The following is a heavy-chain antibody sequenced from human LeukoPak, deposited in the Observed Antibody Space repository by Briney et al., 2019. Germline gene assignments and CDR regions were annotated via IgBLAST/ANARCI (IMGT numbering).Heavy chain of an antibody. CDR3: AKSALTMVRGVLITVWFDP. V-gene: IGHV1-2*02. CDR2: INPNSGDT. Sequence: ASVKVSCKASGYSFTGYYIHWVRRAPGQGLEWMGWINPNSGDTNYAQKFQGRVTMTRDTSISTAYMELSRLRPDDTAIYYCAKSALTMVRGVLITVWFDPWGQGTLVTVSS. J-gene: IGHJ5*02. D-gene: IGHD3-10*01. CDR1: GYSFTGYY.